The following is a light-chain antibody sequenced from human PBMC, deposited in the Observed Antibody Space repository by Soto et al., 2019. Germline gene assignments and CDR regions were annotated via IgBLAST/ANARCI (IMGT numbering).Light chain of an antibody. CDR2: DDN. V-gene: IGLV1-51*01. CDR1: ISNIGGNS. CDR3: GSWDSSLSAYV. Sequence: QSVRTQPPSVCAAPGQKVTISCSGSISNIGGNSVSWYQQLPGTAPKLLIYDDNKRPSGIPDRFSGSKSGTSATLGITGFQTGDDADYYCGSWDSSLSAYVFGTGTKV. J-gene: IGLJ1*01.